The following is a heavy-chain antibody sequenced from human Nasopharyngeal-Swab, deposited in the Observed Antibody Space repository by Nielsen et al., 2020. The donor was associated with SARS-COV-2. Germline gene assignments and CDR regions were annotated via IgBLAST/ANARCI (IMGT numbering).Heavy chain of an antibody. J-gene: IGHJ4*02. V-gene: IGHV3-23*01. D-gene: IGHD5-12*01. CDR3: ANLPIVATSLDY. Sequence: VRQAPGKGLEWVSAISGSGGSTYYAASVKGRFTISRDNSKNTLYLQMNSLRAEDTAVYYCANLPIVATSLDYWGQGTLVTAPQ. CDR2: ISGSGGST.